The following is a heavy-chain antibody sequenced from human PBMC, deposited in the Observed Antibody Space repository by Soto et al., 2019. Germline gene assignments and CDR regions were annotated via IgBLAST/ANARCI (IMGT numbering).Heavy chain of an antibody. CDR2: ISAYNGNT. CDR3: ARGSDYYDSSGYCYVLGWFDP. V-gene: IGHV1-18*01. D-gene: IGHD3-22*01. J-gene: IGHJ5*02. CDR1: GYTFTSYG. Sequence: ASVKVSCKASGYTFTSYGISWVRQAPGQGLEWMGWISAYNGNTNYAQKLQGRVTMTTDTSTSTAYMELRSLRSDDTAVYYCARGSDYYDSSGYCYVLGWFDPWGQGTLVTVSS.